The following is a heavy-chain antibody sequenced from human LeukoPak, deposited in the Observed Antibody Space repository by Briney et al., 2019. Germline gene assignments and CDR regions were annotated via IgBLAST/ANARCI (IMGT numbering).Heavy chain of an antibody. CDR1: GFTFSNAG. CDR2: IKSKTDGGTT. V-gene: IGHV3-15*01. J-gene: IGHJ4*02. Sequence: PGGSPRLSCAASGFTFSNAGMSWVRQAPGKGLEWVGRIKSKTDGGTTDYAAPVKGRFTISRDDSKNTLYLQMNSLKTEDTAVYYCTTSGSGSYYMIQFDYWGQGTLVTVSS. D-gene: IGHD3-10*01. CDR3: TTSGSGSYYMIQFDY.